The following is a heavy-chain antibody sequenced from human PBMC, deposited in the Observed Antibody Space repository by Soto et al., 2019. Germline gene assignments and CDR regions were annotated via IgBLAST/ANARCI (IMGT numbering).Heavy chain of an antibody. CDR2: IYYSGST. V-gene: IGHV4-31*03. CDR3: ARDSSEIVATIMGGVRWRDYYGMDV. Sequence: SETLSLTCTVSGGSISSGGYYWSWIRQHPGKGLEWIGYIYYSGSTYYNPSLKSRVTISVDTSKNQFSLKLSSVTAADTAVYYCARDSSEIVATIMGGVRWRDYYGMDVWGQGTTGTVS. CDR1: GGSISSGGYY. J-gene: IGHJ6*02. D-gene: IGHD5-12*01.